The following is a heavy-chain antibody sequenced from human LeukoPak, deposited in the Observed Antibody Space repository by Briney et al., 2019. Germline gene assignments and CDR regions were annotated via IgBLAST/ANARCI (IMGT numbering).Heavy chain of an antibody. J-gene: IGHJ4*02. CDR1: GYTFPPYD. V-gene: IGHV1-8*01. CDR3: ARTAGDFDY. D-gene: IGHD3-16*01. CDR2: MNPKSGNT. Sequence: ASETVSCKASGYTFPPYDLNWVRQAAGQGLEWMGWMNPKSGNTGYAQKFQGRVTMTRDTSRSTAYMELSSLISDDTAMYYCARTAGDFDYWGQGTLVTVSS.